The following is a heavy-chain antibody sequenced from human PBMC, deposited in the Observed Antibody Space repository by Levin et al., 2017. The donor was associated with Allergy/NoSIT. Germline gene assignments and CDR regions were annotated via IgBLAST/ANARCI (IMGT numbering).Heavy chain of an antibody. CDR1: GILFSSYD. CDR2: ISAGGNYI. J-gene: IGHJ6*02. V-gene: IGHV3-21*01. Sequence: ASVKVSCAASGILFSSYDMNWVRQAPGKGLEWVSSISAGGNYIYYADSVKGRFTISRDNAKNSLFLQMKSLRAEDTAVYYCASWAMYHYDRSAFDYFYYAMDVWGQGTTVTVSS. CDR3: ASWAMYHYDRSAFDYFYYAMDV. D-gene: IGHD3-22*01.